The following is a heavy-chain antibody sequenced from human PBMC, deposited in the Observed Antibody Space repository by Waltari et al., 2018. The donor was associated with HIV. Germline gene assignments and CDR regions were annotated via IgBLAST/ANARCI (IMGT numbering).Heavy chain of an antibody. V-gene: IGHV1-69*08. Sequence: QVQLVQSGAEVKQPGSSVKVSCKASGGTFSSYTTSWVRQAPRQGVEWMGRIIPILGIANYAQKFQGRVTITADKSTSTAYMELSSLRSEDTAVYYCAREGGYSYGRNWFDPWGQGTLVTVSS. CDR1: GGTFSSYT. CDR2: IIPILGIA. CDR3: AREGGYSYGRNWFDP. D-gene: IGHD5-18*01. J-gene: IGHJ5*02.